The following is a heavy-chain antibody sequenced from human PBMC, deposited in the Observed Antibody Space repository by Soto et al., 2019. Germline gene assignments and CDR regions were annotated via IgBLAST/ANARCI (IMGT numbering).Heavy chain of an antibody. CDR3: ARGPTYDFWSGYHPYVDYYYYMDV. Sequence: ASVKVSCKASGYTFTSYGISWVRQAPGQGLEWMGWISAYNGNTNYAQKLQGRVTMTTDTSTSTAYMELRSLRSDDTAVYYCARGPTYDFWSGYHPYVDYYYYMDVWGKGTTVTVSS. V-gene: IGHV1-18*01. D-gene: IGHD3-3*01. CDR2: ISAYNGNT. J-gene: IGHJ6*03. CDR1: GYTFTSYG.